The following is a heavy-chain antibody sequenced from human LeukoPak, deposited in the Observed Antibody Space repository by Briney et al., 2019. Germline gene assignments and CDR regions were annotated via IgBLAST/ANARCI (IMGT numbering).Heavy chain of an antibody. Sequence: ASVKVSCKASGYTFTGHYMHWVRQAPGQGLEWMGWINPNSGGTNYAQKFQGRVTMTRDTSISTAYMELSRLRSDDTAVYYCARGPHSSSWYYFDYWGQGTLVTVSS. D-gene: IGHD6-13*01. CDR3: ARGPHSSSWYYFDY. J-gene: IGHJ4*02. CDR1: GYTFTGHY. V-gene: IGHV1-2*02. CDR2: INPNSGGT.